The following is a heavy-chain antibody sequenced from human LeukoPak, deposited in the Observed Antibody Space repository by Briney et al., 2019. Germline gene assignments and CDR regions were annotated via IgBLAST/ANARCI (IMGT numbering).Heavy chain of an antibody. J-gene: IGHJ4*02. V-gene: IGHV3-21*01. CDR3: AGDLGSGWYGY. Sequence: GGSLRLSCAAPGFTFSSYSMNWARQAPGKGLEWVSSISSSSSYIYYADSVKGRFTISRDNAKNSLYLQMNSLRAEDTAVYYCAGDLGSGWYGYWGQGTLVTVSS. CDR1: GFTFSSYS. D-gene: IGHD6-19*01. CDR2: ISSSSSYI.